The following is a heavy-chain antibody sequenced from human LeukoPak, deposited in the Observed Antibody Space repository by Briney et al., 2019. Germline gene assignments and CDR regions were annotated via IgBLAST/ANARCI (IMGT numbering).Heavy chain of an antibody. J-gene: IGHJ4*02. Sequence: ASVKVSCKASGYTFTSYAMHWVRQAPGQRLEWMGWINAGNGNTKYSQKFQGRVTITRDTSASTAYMELSSLRSEDTAVYYCARDHASWYYYDSSGLQYFDYWGQGTLVTVSS. V-gene: IGHV1-3*01. CDR3: ARDHASWYYYDSSGLQYFDY. CDR1: GYTFTSYA. D-gene: IGHD3-22*01. CDR2: INAGNGNT.